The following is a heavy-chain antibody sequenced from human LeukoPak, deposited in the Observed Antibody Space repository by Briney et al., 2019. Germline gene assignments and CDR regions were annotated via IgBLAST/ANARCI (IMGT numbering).Heavy chain of an antibody. J-gene: IGHJ3*02. Sequence: GASVKVSCKASGGTFSSYAISWVRQAPGQGLEWMGGIIPIFGTANYAQKFQGRVTITADESTRTAYMELSSLRSEDTAVYYCARESQTTTVTDAFDIWGQGTMVTVSS. CDR1: GGTFSSYA. V-gene: IGHV1-69*13. CDR2: IIPIFGTA. D-gene: IGHD4-17*01. CDR3: ARESQTTTVTDAFDI.